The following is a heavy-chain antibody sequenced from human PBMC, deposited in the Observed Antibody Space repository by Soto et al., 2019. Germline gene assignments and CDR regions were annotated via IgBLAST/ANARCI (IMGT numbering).Heavy chain of an antibody. CDR3: ATRITVFGLLIPPFDP. D-gene: IGHD3-3*01. CDR1: GGSVNGYY. Sequence: SETLSLTCAVYGGSVNGYYWNWIRQPPGKGLEWIGEINHTGGIHYNPSLKSRVTMSVDTSKNQFSLRLSSVTAADTAIYYCATRITVFGLLIPPFDPWGQGTQVTVSS. V-gene: IGHV4-34*01. CDR2: INHTGGI. J-gene: IGHJ5*02.